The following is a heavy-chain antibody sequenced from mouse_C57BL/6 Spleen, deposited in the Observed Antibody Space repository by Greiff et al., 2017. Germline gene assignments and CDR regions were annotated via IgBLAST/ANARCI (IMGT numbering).Heavy chain of an antibody. CDR2: IDPENGAT. Sequence: EVQLQQSGAELVRPGASVKLSCTASGFNIHDAYMHWVKQRPEQGLEWIGWIDPENGATEYASKFQGPAPITADTSSNTAYLQLSGLTSYYTAVYDCTTVHSFAYWGPGTLVTVSA. V-gene: IGHV14-4*01. J-gene: IGHJ3*01. CDR3: TTVHSFAY. CDR1: GFNIHDAY.